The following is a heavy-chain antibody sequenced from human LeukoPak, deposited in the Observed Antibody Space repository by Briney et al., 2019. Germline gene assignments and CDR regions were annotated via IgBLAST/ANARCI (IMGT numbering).Heavy chain of an antibody. CDR2: IIPIFGTA. V-gene: IGHV1-69*05. D-gene: IGHD6-19*01. Sequence: SVKVSCKASGGAFSSYAISWVRQAPGQGLEWMGRIIPIFGTANYAQKFQGRVTITTDESTSTAYMELSSLRSEDTAVYYCARTYDTSSGWTRFFDYWGQGTLVSVSS. CDR1: GGAFSSYA. CDR3: ARTYDTSSGWTRFFDY. J-gene: IGHJ4*02.